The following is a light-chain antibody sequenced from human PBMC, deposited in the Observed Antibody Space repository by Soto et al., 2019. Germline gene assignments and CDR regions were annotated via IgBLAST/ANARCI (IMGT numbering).Light chain of an antibody. J-gene: IGLJ2*01. Sequence: LTQPHSVSESPGKRVTISCTGSSGSIATNYVQWYQQRPGSAPTTVIYEDTQRPSGVPERFSGSIDSSSNSAFLTISGLKTEDEADYYCQSYDGSNPDVVFGGGTKLTVL. CDR2: EDT. V-gene: IGLV6-57*02. CDR1: SGSIATNY. CDR3: QSYDGSNPDVV.